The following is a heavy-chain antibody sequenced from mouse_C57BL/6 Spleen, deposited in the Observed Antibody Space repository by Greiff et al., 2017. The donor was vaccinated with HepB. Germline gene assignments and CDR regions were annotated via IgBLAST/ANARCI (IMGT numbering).Heavy chain of an antibody. J-gene: IGHJ1*03. CDR3: ARWGLYDYDHWYFDV. CDR2: INPNYGTT. D-gene: IGHD2-4*01. Sequence: ESGPELVKPGASVKISCKASGYSFTDYNMNWVKQSNGKSLEWIGVINPNYGTTSYNQKFKGKATLTVDQSSSTAYMQLNSLTSEDSAVYYCARWGLYDYDHWYFDVWGTGTTVTVSS. CDR1: GYSFTDYN. V-gene: IGHV1-39*01.